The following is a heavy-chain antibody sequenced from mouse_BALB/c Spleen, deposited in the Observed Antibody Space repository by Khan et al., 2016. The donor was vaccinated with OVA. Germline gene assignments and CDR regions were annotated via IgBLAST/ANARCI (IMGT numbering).Heavy chain of an antibody. CDR2: IDRPNGNT. CDR1: GLNITATY. J-gene: IGHJ2*01. V-gene: IGHV14-3*02. Sequence: VQLQQSGAELVKPGATVSFTCTASGLNITATYMRWLNQRPEQGLEWIGRIDRPNGNTKYDTTLQGQAPITEDTSTNTFYLQLSSLTSEDTAVYYWARVAEKWGQGTTLTVSS. CDR3: ARVAEK.